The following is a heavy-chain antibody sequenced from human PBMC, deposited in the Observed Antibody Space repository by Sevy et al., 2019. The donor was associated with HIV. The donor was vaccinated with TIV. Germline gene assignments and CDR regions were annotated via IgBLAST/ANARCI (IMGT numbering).Heavy chain of an antibody. V-gene: IGHV3-30*04. CDR1: GFTFNSYS. Sequence: GGSLRLSCAASGFTFNSYSMKWVRQAPGKGLEWVAVISYDGSEKYHADSVKGRFTISRDNSKNTLYLQMNSLRTEDTAVYYCARAQGVLLWFGEFPLWGQGTLVTVSS. J-gene: IGHJ4*02. D-gene: IGHD3-10*01. CDR3: ARAQGVLLWFGEFPL. CDR2: ISYDGSEK.